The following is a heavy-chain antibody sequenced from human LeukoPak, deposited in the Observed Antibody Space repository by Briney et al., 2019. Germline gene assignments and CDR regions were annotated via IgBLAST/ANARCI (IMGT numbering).Heavy chain of an antibody. D-gene: IGHD2-15*01. CDR2: ISYDGSNK. J-gene: IGHJ6*02. V-gene: IGHV3-30-3*01. Sequence: PGGSLRLSCAASGFTFSSYAMQWVRQAPGKGRGWWVVISYDGSNKYYADSVKGRFTISRDNSKNTLYLQMNRLRAEDTAVYYCPRDIVVVVAATRPGLYYYGMDVWGQGTTVTVSS. CDR3: PRDIVVVVAATRPGLYYYGMDV. CDR1: GFTFSSYA.